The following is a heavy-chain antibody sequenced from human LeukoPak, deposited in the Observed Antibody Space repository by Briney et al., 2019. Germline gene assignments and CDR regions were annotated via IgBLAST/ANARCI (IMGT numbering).Heavy chain of an antibody. CDR3: AKDHYYASGTYYKNFVMDA. CDR2: ISWEGDDT. D-gene: IGHD3-10*01. V-gene: IGHV3-43D*03. Sequence: GGSLRLSCAASGFTFRDYAMHWVRQVPGKGLERVSLISWEGDDTYYADSVKGRFIISRDNSKNSVYLQMNSLRVEDTALYYCAKDHYYASGTYYKNFVMDAWGHGTTVTVSS. CDR1: GFTFRDYA. J-gene: IGHJ6*02.